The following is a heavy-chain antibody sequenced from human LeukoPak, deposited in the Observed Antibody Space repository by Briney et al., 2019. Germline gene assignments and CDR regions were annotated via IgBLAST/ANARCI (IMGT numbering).Heavy chain of an antibody. CDR3: TRPPIETHPGA. J-gene: IGHJ5*02. D-gene: IGHD3-16*02. CDR2: IRSKANSYAT. CDR1: GFTFNGSA. V-gene: IGHV3-73*01. Sequence: GGSLRLSCAASGFTFNGSAMHWVRQASGKGLEWVGRIRSKANSYATAYAASVKGRFTISRDDSKNTAYLQMNSLKTEDTAVYYCTRPPIETHPGAWGQGTLVTVSS.